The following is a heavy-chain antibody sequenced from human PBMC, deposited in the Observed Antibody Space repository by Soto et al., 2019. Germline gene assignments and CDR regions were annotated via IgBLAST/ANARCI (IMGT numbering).Heavy chain of an antibody. CDR1: GYTFTSYA. D-gene: IGHD3-10*01. V-gene: IGHV1-3*01. CDR3: ARAINMVPGVIMDIDY. J-gene: IGHJ4*02. Sequence: ASVKVSCKASGYTFTSYAMHWVRQAPGQRLEWMGWINAGNGNTKYSQKFQGRVTITRDTSTSTAYMEMRSLRSEDTAVYYCARAINMVPGVIMDIDYWGQGTPVTVSS. CDR2: INAGNGNT.